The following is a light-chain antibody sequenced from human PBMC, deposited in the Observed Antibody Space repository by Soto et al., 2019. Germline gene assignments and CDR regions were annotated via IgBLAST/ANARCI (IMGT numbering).Light chain of an antibody. Sequence: EIVLTQSPGTLSLSPGERATLSCRASQSVSSSYLVWYQQKAGQAPRLLIYDASTRATGISARFSGSGSATEFTLTISSLQSEDFAVYYCQQYGSSGTFGQGTKVDTK. J-gene: IGKJ1*01. V-gene: IGKV3-20*01. CDR2: DAS. CDR1: QSVSSSY. CDR3: QQYGSSGT.